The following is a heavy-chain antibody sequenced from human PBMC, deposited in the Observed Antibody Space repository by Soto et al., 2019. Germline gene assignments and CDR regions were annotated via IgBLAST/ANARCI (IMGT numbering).Heavy chain of an antibody. CDR3: ARVQRVLVVPAANGNWFDP. CDR2: INHSGST. D-gene: IGHD2-2*01. V-gene: IGHV4-34*01. J-gene: IGHJ5*02. CDR1: GGSFSGYY. Sequence: SETLSLTCAVYGGSFSGYYWSWIRQPPGKGLEWIGEINHSGSTNYNPSLKSRVTISVDTSKNQFSLKLSSVTAADTAVYYCARVQRVLVVPAANGNWFDPWGQGTLVTVSS.